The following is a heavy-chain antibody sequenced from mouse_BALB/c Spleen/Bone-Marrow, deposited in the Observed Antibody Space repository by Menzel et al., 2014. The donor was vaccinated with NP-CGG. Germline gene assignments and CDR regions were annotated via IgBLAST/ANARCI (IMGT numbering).Heavy chain of an antibody. CDR2: IRNKAYGYTT. J-gene: IGHJ2*01. D-gene: IGHD1-1*01. CDR1: GFTFTDYY. Sequence: EVHLVESGGGLVQPGGSLRLSCATSGFTFTDYYMNWVRQPPGKALEWLAFIRNKAYGYTTEYSASVKGLFTISRDNSQNILYLQMNTLRAEDTATYYCARYMGVLLSDSSGQCTTLSVSS. V-gene: IGHV7-3*02. CDR3: ARYMGVLLSDS.